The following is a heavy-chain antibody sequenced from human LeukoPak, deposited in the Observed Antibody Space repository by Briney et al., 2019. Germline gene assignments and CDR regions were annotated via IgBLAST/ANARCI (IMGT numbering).Heavy chain of an antibody. Sequence: SQTLSLTCTVSGGSISSGSYYWSWIRQPAGKGLEWIGRIYTSGSTNYNPSLKSRVTISVDTSKNQFSLKLSSVTAADTAVYYCARHTYYDFWSGYYEGWGFDPWGQGTLVTVSS. J-gene: IGHJ5*02. V-gene: IGHV4-61*02. D-gene: IGHD3-3*01. CDR1: GGSISSGSYY. CDR2: IYTSGST. CDR3: ARHTYYDFWSGYYEGWGFDP.